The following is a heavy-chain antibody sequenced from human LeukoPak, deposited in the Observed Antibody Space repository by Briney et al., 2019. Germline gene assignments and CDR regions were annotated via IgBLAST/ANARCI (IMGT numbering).Heavy chain of an antibody. J-gene: IGHJ5*02. CDR3: AREGGGRFWSVEADPFDP. D-gene: IGHD3-3*01. Sequence: SETLSLTCTVSGGPISSYYWSWIQQPPGKGREWIGCIYYSGSTTYTPSLKSRVNISVATSKNQFSLKLSSVTAADTAVYYCAREGGGRFWSVEADPFDPWGQGTLVTVSS. V-gene: IGHV4-59*01. CDR1: GGPISSYY. CDR2: IYYSGST.